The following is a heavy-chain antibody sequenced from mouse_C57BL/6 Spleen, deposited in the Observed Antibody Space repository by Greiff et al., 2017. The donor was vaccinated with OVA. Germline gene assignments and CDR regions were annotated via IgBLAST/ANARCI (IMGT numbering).Heavy chain of an antibody. J-gene: IGHJ3*01. D-gene: IGHD2-4*01. V-gene: IGHV5-9*04. Sequence: EVQVVESGGGLVKPGGSLKLSCAASGFTFSSYTMSWVRQTPEKRLEWVATISGGGGNTYYPDSVKGRFTISRDNAKNTLYLQMSSLRSEDTAVYYCARDDSSFAYWGQGTLVTVSA. CDR2: ISGGGGNT. CDR3: ARDDSSFAY. CDR1: GFTFSSYT.